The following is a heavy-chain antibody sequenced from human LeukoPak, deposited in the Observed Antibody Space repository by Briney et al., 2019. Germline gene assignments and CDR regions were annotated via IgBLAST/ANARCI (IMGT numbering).Heavy chain of an antibody. J-gene: IGHJ4*02. V-gene: IGHV4-59*01. CDR3: ARGFASSWYYFDS. D-gene: IGHD6-13*01. CDR2: IYSSGST. CDR1: GPSIRNYY. Sequence: SETLSLTCTVSGPSIRNYYRSWIRQSPGKGLEWIGHIYSSGSTIYNPSLKSRVTISVDASKNQFSLKRNSVTAADTAVYYCARGFASSWYYFDSCGQGTLVTVSS.